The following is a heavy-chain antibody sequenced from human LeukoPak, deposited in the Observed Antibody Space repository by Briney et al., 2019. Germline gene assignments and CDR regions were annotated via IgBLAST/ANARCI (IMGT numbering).Heavy chain of an antibody. V-gene: IGHV3-30*02. J-gene: IGHJ4*02. CDR1: GFTFSSYG. CDR3: AKVDDIVVVPAAIDY. CDR2: IRYDGNNK. Sequence: PGGSLRLSCVASGFTFSSYGMHWVRQAQGKGLGWAAFIRYDGNNKYYADSVKGRFTISRDNSKNTLYLQMNSLRAEDTAVYYCAKVDDIVVVPAAIDYWGQGTLVTVSS. D-gene: IGHD2-2*01.